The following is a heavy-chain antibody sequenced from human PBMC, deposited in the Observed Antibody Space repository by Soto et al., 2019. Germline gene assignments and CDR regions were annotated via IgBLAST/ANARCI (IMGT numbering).Heavy chain of an antibody. Sequence: QVQLVQSGAEVKKPGASVKVSCKASGYTFTSYGISWVRQAPGQGLEWMGWISAYNGNTNYAQKLQGRVTMTTDTSTSTADMELKSLRSDDTAGYYGARSRGQNWVDPWGQGTLVTVSS. CDR2: ISAYNGNT. V-gene: IGHV1-18*01. D-gene: IGHD3-16*01. CDR1: GYTFTSYG. J-gene: IGHJ5*02. CDR3: ARSRGQNWVDP.